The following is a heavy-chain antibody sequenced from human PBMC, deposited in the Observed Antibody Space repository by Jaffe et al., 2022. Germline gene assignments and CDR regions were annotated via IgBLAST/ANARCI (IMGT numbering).Heavy chain of an antibody. J-gene: IGHJ4*02. D-gene: IGHD3-9*01. Sequence: EVQLVESGGGLVQPGGSLRLSCAASGFTFSSYEMNWVRQAPGKGLEWVSYISSSGSTIYYADSVKGRFTISRDNAKNSLYLQMNSLRAEDTAVYYCAKIHVLRYFDWLYDYWGQGTLVTVSS. V-gene: IGHV3-48*03. CDR3: AKIHVLRYFDWLYDY. CDR2: ISSSGSTI. CDR1: GFTFSSYE.